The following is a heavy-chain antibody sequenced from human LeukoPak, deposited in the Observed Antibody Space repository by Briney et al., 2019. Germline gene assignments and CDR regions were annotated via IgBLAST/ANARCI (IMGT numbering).Heavy chain of an antibody. CDR3: ARVYYYGSGSWP. CDR2: INPNSGGT. D-gene: IGHD3-10*01. CDR1: GYTFTGYY. V-gene: IGHV1-2*02. J-gene: IGHJ4*02. Sequence: ASAKVSCKASGYTFTGYYMHWVRQAPGQGLEWMGWINPNSGGTNYAQKFQGRVTMTRDTSISTAYMELRSLRSDDTAVYYCARVYYYGSGSWPWGQGTLVTVSS.